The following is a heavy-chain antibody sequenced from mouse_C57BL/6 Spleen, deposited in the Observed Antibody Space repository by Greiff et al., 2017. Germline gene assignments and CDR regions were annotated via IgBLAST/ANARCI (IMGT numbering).Heavy chain of an antibody. D-gene: IGHD1-1*01. CDR2: IHPNSGST. CDR3: ATYGSSYDYYAMDY. Sequence: QVQLQQPGAELVKPGASVKLSCKASGYTFTSYWMHWVKQRPGQGLEWIGMIHPNSGSTNYNEKFKSKATLTVDKSSSTAYMQLSSLTSEDSAVNYCATYGSSYDYYAMDYWGQGTSVTVSS. V-gene: IGHV1-64*01. J-gene: IGHJ4*01. CDR1: GYTFTSYW.